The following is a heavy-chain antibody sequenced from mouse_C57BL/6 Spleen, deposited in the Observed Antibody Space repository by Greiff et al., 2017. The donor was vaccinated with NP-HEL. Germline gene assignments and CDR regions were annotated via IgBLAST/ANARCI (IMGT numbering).Heavy chain of an antibody. D-gene: IGHD2-3*01. CDR2: ISDGGSYT. CDR1: GFTFSSYA. CDR3: ARDGVYDGYFYYAMDY. Sequence: EVKLVESGGGLVKPGGSLKLSCAASGFTFSSYAMSWVRQTPEKRLEWVATISDGGSYTYYPDNVKGRFTISRDNAKNNLYLQMSHLKSEDTAMYYCARDGVYDGYFYYAMDYWGQGTSVTVSS. V-gene: IGHV5-4*01. J-gene: IGHJ4*01.